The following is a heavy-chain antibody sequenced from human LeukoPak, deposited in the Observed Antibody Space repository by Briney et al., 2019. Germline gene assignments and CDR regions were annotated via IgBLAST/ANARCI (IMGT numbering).Heavy chain of an antibody. D-gene: IGHD2-2*01. CDR2: VYSSGST. CDR3: ARIHGTYCSSTSCYPAYYFDY. Sequence: PSETLSLTCTVSGGSISSTYWSWIRQPPGKGLEWIGYVYSSGSTNYNPSLKSRVTMSVDTSKNQFSLKLSSVTAADTAVYYCARIHGTYCSSTSCYPAYYFDYWGQGTLVTVSS. J-gene: IGHJ4*02. CDR1: GGSISSTY. V-gene: IGHV4-59*12.